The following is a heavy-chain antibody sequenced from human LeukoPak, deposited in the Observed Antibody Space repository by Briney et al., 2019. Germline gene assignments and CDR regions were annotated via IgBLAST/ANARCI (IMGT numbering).Heavy chain of an antibody. V-gene: IGHV4-4*09. CDR1: GGSISSYY. CDR2: TYTSGST. J-gene: IGHJ4*02. D-gene: IGHD5-18*01. Sequence: PSETLSLTCTVSGGSISSYYWSWIRQPPGKGLEWIGYTYTSGSTNYNPSLKSRVTVSVDTSKNQFSLKLSSVTAADTAVYYCARHTGQGSTYFDYWGQGTLVTVSS. CDR3: ARHTGQGSTYFDY.